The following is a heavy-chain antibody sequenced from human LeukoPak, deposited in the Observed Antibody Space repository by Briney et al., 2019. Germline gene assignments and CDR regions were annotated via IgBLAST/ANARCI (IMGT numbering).Heavy chain of an antibody. D-gene: IGHD1-26*01. Sequence: SETPSLTCTVSGGSISSRTYYWGWIRQPPGKGLEWIASIYYSGSTYYNPSLKSRVTISIDTFKNQFSLKLSSVTAADTAVYYCARLVGAATDPFDYWGQGTLVTVSS. J-gene: IGHJ4*02. CDR2: IYYSGST. CDR3: ARLVGAATDPFDY. V-gene: IGHV4-39*01. CDR1: GGSISSRTYY.